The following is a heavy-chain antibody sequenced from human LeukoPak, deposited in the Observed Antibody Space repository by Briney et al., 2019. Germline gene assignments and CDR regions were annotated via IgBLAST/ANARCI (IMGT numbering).Heavy chain of an antibody. CDR1: GFTFSSYS. CDR2: ISSSSSYI. CDR3: ARDSIVGATLVDY. V-gene: IGHV3-21*01. D-gene: IGHD1-26*01. Sequence: NPGGSLRLSCAASGFTFSSYSMNWVRQAPGKGLEWVSSISSSSSYIYYADSVKGRFTISRDNAKNSLYLQMNSLRAEDTAVYYCARDSIVGATLVDYWGQGTLVTVSS. J-gene: IGHJ4*02.